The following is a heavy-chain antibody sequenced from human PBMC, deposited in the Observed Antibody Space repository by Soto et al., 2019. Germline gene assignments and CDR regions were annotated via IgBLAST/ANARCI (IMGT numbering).Heavy chain of an antibody. D-gene: IGHD3-10*01. CDR2: IYYSGNT. CDR1: GGSLCIYY. V-gene: IGHV4-59*08. J-gene: IGHJ4*02. CDR3: AVLWFGDDY. Sequence: SESLSLTCTVCGGSLCIYYLTWIRQPPGKGLEWIGYIYYSGNTNYNPSLKSRVTISVDTSKNQFSLKLSSVTAADTAVYYCAVLWFGDDYWGQGTLVTVSS.